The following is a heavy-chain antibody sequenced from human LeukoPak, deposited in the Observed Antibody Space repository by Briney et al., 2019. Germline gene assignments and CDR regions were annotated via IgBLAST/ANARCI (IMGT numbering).Heavy chain of an antibody. D-gene: IGHD3-3*01. V-gene: IGHV1-18*01. CDR1: GYTFTSYG. J-gene: IGHJ4*02. CDR2: ISAYNGNT. CDR3: ARLMTVSGHFDY. Sequence: PGESLKISCKASGYTFTSYGISWVRQAPGQGLEWMGWISAYNGNTNYAQKLQGRVTMTTDTSTSTAYMELRSLRSDDTAVYYCARLMTVSGHFDYWGQGTLVTVSS.